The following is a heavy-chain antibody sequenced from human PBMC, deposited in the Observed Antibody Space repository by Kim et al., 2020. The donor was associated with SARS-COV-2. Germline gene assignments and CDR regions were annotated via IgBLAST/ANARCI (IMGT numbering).Heavy chain of an antibody. D-gene: IGHD4-17*01. CDR1: GFSLSTSGVG. CDR3: AHPKYGDWGYYFDY. Sequence: SGPTLVKPTQTLTLTCTFSGFSLSTSGVGVGWIRQPPGKALEWLALIYRDDDKRYSPSLKSRLTITKDTSKNQVVLTMTNMDPVDTATYYCAHPKYGDWGYYFDYWGQGTLVTVSS. V-gene: IGHV2-5*02. J-gene: IGHJ4*02. CDR2: IYRDDDK.